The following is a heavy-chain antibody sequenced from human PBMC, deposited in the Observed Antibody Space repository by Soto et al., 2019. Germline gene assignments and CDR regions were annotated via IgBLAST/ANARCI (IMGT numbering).Heavy chain of an antibody. Sequence: GASVKVSCKASGGTFSSYAISWVRQAPGQGLEWMGGIIPIFGTANYAQKFQGRVTITADESTSTAYMELSSLRSEDTAVYYCARDHRGDPRVKNWFDPWGQGTLVTVSS. CDR3: ARDHRGDPRVKNWFDP. D-gene: IGHD3-16*01. J-gene: IGHJ5*02. CDR2: IIPIFGTA. CDR1: GGTFSSYA. V-gene: IGHV1-69*13.